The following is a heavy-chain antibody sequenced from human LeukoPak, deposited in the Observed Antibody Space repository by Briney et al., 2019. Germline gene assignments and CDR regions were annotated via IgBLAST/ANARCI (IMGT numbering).Heavy chain of an antibody. CDR1: GYSSTSYW. J-gene: IGHJ6*02. V-gene: IGHV5-51*01. D-gene: IGHD2-2*01. Sequence: GESLKISCKGSGYSSTSYWIGWVRQMPGKGLEWMGIIYPGDSDTRYSPSFQGQVTISADKSISTAYLQWSSLKASDTAMYYCARGRTAAFSYYYGMDVWGQGTTVTVSS. CDR3: ARGRTAAFSYYYGMDV. CDR2: IYPGDSDT.